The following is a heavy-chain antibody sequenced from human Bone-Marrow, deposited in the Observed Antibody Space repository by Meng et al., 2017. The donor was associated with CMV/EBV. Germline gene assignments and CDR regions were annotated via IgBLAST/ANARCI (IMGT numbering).Heavy chain of an antibody. CDR2: ISYDGSNK. D-gene: IGHD2-15*01. V-gene: IGHV3-30-3*01. J-gene: IGHJ4*02. CDR3: ARAYCSGGSCYSPGIY. CDR1: GFTFSSYA. Sequence: GGSLRLSCAASGFTFSSYAMHWVRQAPGKGLEWVAVISYDGSNKYYADSVKGRFTISRDNSKNTLYLQMNSLRAEDTAVYYCARAYCSGGSCYSPGIYWGQGTLVTVSS.